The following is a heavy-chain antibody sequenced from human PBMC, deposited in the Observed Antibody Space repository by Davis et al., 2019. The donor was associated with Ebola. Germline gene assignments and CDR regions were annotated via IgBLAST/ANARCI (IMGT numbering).Heavy chain of an antibody. CDR1: GGSISSSSYY. Sequence: GSLRLSCTVSGGSISSSSYYWGWIRQPPGKGLEWIGSIYYSGSTNYNPSLKSRVTISVDTSKNQFSLKLSSVTAADTAVYYCARGRFLEWLYYDYYYYYGMDVWGQGTTVTVSS. CDR3: ARGRFLEWLYYDYYYYYGMDV. D-gene: IGHD3-3*01. V-gene: IGHV4-39*07. J-gene: IGHJ6*02. CDR2: IYYSGST.